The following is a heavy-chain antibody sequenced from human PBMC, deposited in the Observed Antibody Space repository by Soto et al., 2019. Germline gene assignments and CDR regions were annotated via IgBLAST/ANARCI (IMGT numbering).Heavy chain of an antibody. J-gene: IGHJ5*02. CDR3: ARRLPVYSYWCEP. Sequence: QLQLQESGPGLVKPSETLSLTCTVSGGSISSSSYYWGWILQPPGKGLEWIGSIYYSGSTYYNPSLKSRVTISVDTSNYQFSLKLSSVTAADTAVYYCARRLPVYSYWCEPWGQGTLVTVSS. V-gene: IGHV4-39*01. CDR1: GGSISSSSYY. CDR2: IYYSGST. D-gene: IGHD1-20*01.